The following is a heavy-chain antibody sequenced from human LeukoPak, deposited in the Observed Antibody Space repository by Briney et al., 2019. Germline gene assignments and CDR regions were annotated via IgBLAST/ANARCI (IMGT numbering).Heavy chain of an antibody. CDR1: GGSFSDYY. CDR3: ARGLITMVRGQNWFDP. V-gene: IGHV4-34*01. D-gene: IGHD3-10*01. CDR2: INHSGST. J-gene: IGHJ5*02. Sequence: SETLSLTCAVYGGSFSDYYWSWIRQPPGKGLEWIGEINHSGSTNYNPSLKSRVTISVDTSKNQFSLKLSSVTAADTAVYYCARGLITMVRGQNWFDPWGQGTLVTVSS.